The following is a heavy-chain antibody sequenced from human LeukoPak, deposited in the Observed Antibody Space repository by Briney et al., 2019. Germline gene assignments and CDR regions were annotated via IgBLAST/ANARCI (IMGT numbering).Heavy chain of an antibody. CDR1: GFIFSNYA. CDR3: AKDTLDTSGHCFDY. J-gene: IGHJ4*02. CDR2: IWYDGTNK. Sequence: GGSLRLSCAASGFIFSNYAMHWVRQAPGKGLEWVAFIWYDGTNKYYADSVKGRFTISRDNSKNTLYLQMNSLRAEDTAVYYCAKDTLDTSGHCFDYWGQGTLVTVSS. V-gene: IGHV3-30*02. D-gene: IGHD3-22*01.